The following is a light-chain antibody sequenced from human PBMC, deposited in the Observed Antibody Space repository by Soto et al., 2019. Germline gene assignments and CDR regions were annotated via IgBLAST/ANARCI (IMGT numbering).Light chain of an antibody. V-gene: IGLV2-14*01. CDR2: DVS. J-gene: IGLJ2*01. CDR3: SSYLSRRGVV. Sequence: QSALTQPASVSGSPGQSITISCTGTSSDVGGYNYVSWYQQHPGKAPKLMIYDVSNRPSGVSNRFSGSKSGNTASLTISGLQAEDEANYYCSSYLSRRGVVFGGGTKLTVL. CDR1: SSDVGGYNY.